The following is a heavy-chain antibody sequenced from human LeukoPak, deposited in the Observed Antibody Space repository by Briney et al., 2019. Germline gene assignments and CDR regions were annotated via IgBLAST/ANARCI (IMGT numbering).Heavy chain of an antibody. CDR3: ATLAAAGTGGGFDY. D-gene: IGHD6-13*01. V-gene: IGHV1-24*01. J-gene: IGHJ4*02. CDR2: FDPEDGEA. Sequence: GASVKVSRRVSAYTLTELSMHWVRQAPGKGLEWMGGFDPEDGEAIYAQKFQGRVTMTEDTSTDTAYMELSSLRSEDTAVYYCATLAAAGTGGGFDYWGQGTLVTVSS. CDR1: AYTLTELS.